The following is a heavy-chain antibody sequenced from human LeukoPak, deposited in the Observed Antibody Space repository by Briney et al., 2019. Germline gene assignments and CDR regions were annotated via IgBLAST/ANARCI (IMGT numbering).Heavy chain of an antibody. CDR1: GFTFSTYW. CDR3: ARDPSRGYNYGYGDY. V-gene: IGHV3-7*01. Sequence: QTGGSLRLSCAASGFTFSTYWMSWVRQAPRKGLEWVAHIKQDRSEKYYVDPVKGRFTIARDNAKNSLYLQMNSLRAEDTAVYYCARDPSRGYNYGYGDYWGQGTLVIVSS. CDR2: IKQDRSEK. J-gene: IGHJ4*02. D-gene: IGHD5-18*01.